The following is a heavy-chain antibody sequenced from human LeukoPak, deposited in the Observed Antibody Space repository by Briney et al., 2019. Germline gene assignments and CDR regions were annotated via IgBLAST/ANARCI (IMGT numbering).Heavy chain of an antibody. D-gene: IGHD5-18*01. Sequence: SETLSLTCTVSGGSISSYYWSWIRQPPGKGLEWIGEINHSGSTNYNPSLKSRVTISVDTSKNQFSLKLSSVTAADTAVYYCARGRQLWLFLTGAKRPRGYYFDYWGQGTLVTVSS. CDR1: GGSISSYY. CDR2: INHSGST. CDR3: ARGRQLWLFLTGAKRPRGYYFDY. J-gene: IGHJ4*02. V-gene: IGHV4-34*01.